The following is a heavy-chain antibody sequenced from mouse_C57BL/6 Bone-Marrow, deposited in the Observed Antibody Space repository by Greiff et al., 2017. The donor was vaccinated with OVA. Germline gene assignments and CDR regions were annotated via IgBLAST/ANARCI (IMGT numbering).Heavy chain of an antibody. CDR3: ARRDDYDGAY. CDR2: ISNGGGST. Sequence: EVHLVESGGGLVQPGGSLKLSCAASGFTFSDYYMYWVRQTPEKRLEWVAYISNGGGSTYYPDTVKGRFTISRDNAKNTLYLQMSRLKSEDTAMYYCARRDDYDGAYWGQGTLVTVSA. D-gene: IGHD2-4*01. J-gene: IGHJ3*01. V-gene: IGHV5-12*01. CDR1: GFTFSDYY.